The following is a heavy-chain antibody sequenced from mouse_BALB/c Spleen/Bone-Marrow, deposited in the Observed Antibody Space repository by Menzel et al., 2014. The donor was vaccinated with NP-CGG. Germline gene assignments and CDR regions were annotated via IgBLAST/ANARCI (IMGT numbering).Heavy chain of an antibody. CDR2: IHLSDSES. D-gene: IGHD2-10*02. V-gene: IGHV1-74*04. Sequence: LVESGAELVRPGASVKLSCKASGYSFTSYWMNWVKQRPGQGLEWIGMIHLSDSESRLKQKSKDKATLTVNKSSSTAVMQLSSPTSEDAAVYYWTIEYGMTTKDYYALDYWGQGTSVTVAS. J-gene: IGHJ4*01. CDR1: GYSFTSYW. CDR3: TIEYGMTTKDYYALDY.